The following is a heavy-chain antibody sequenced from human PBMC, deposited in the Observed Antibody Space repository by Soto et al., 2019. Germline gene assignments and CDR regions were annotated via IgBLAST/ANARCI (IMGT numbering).Heavy chain of an antibody. CDR3: ARDRYSYDSRAYQGVDWYFDL. D-gene: IGHD3-22*01. J-gene: IGHJ2*01. V-gene: IGHV3-33*01. CDR2: IWYDGSHE. CDR1: GFTFNNYG. Sequence: GGSLRLSCAASGFTFNNYGMHWVRQAPGKGLEWVAVIWYDGSHESYADSVKGRFTISRDNSKNTLYLQMNSLRAEDTAVYYCARDRYSYDSRAYQGVDWYFDLWGRGTLVTVSS.